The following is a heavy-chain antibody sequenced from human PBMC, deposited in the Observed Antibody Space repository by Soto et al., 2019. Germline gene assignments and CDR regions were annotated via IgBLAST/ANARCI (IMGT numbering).Heavy chain of an antibody. Sequence: QVQLQESGPGLVKPSQTLSLTCTVSGGSISSGGYYWSWIRQHPGKGLEWIGYIYYSGSTYYHPSLKSRVTISVDTSKNQFSLKLSSVTAADTAVYYCARDRGVTSRYYYGMDVWGQGTTVTVSS. CDR3: ARDRGVTSRYYYGMDV. CDR2: IYYSGST. CDR1: GGSISSGGYY. V-gene: IGHV4-31*03. J-gene: IGHJ6*02. D-gene: IGHD3-10*01.